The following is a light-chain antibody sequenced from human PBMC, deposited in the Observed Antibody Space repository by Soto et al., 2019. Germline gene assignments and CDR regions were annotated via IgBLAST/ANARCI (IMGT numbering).Light chain of an antibody. CDR2: GAS. CDR3: QQYGISPYT. J-gene: IGKJ2*01. CDR1: QSVSSSY. V-gene: IGKV3-20*01. Sequence: EIVLTQSPGTLSLSPGERATLSCRASQSVSSSYLAWYQQKPGQAPRLLIYGASSRATGIPDKFSGSGSGTDFTLTISRLEPEDFAVYYLQQYGISPYTFGQGTKLEIK.